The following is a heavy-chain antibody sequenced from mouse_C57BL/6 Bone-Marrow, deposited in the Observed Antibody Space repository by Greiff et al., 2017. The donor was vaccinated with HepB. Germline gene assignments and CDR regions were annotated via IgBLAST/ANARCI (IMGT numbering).Heavy chain of an antibody. CDR3: ARDYYGNFDY. Sequence: QVQLKESGAELVRPGASVKLSCKASGYTFTDYYINWVKQRPGQGLEWIARIYPGSGNTYYNEKFKGKATLTAEKSSSTAYMQLSSLTSEDSAVYFCARDYYGNFDYWGQGTTLTVSS. J-gene: IGHJ2*01. D-gene: IGHD1-1*02. V-gene: IGHV1-76*01. CDR2: IYPGSGNT. CDR1: GYTFTDYY.